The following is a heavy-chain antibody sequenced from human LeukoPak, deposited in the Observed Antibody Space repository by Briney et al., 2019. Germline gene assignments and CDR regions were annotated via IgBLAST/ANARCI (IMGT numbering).Heavy chain of an antibody. Sequence: GGSLRLSCAASGITFSSDAMSWVRQAPGKGLEWVSAINGGSTHYAGSVKGRFTISRDNSKNTLFLQMNSLRAEDTAVYYCAKDGVPSRYFGRNYFDYWGQGTLVTVSS. CDR1: GITFSSDA. J-gene: IGHJ4*02. V-gene: IGHV3-23*01. CDR3: AKDGVPSRYFGRNYFDY. CDR2: INGGST. D-gene: IGHD2-8*01.